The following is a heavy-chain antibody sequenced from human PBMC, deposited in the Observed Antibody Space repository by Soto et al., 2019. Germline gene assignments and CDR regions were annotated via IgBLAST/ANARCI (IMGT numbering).Heavy chain of an antibody. CDR2: ISAHNGNT. CDR1: GYAFTTYG. D-gene: IGHD1-1*01. J-gene: IGHJ4*02. CDR3: ARGRYGDY. V-gene: IGHV1-18*01. Sequence: QVHLVQSGAEVKKPGASVKVSCKGSGYAFTTYGITWVRQAPGQGLEWMGWISAHNGNTNYAPKVQGRVTVTRDKSTRTAYRELRSLRSDDTAVYYCARGRYGDYWGQGALVTVSS.